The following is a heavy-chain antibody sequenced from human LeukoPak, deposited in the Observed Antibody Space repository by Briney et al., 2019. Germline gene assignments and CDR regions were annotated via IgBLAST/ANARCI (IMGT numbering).Heavy chain of an antibody. D-gene: IGHD3-16*01. CDR1: GYSISSGYY. V-gene: IGHV4-38-2*01. CDR3: ARAGGDYFDY. CDR2: IYHSGST. Sequence: SETLSLTCAVSGYSISSGYYWGWNRQPPGKGLEWIGSIYHSGSTYYNPSLKSRVTISVDTSKNQFSLKLSSVTAADTAVYYCARAGGDYFDYWGQGTLVSVSS. J-gene: IGHJ4*02.